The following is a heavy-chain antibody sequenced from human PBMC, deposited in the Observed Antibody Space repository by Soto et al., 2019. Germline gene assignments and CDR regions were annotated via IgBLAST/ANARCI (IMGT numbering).Heavy chain of an antibody. D-gene: IGHD6-19*01. V-gene: IGHV4-59*01. CDR3: ARDQRYSSGWSLDY. CDR1: GGSISSYF. CDR2: IYYSGST. J-gene: IGHJ4*02. Sequence: SETXSLTCTVSGGSISSYFWSWIRQPPGKGLEWIGYIYYSGSTNYNPSLKSRVTISVDTSKNQFSLKLSSVTAADTAVYYCARDQRYSSGWSLDYWGQGTLVTVSS.